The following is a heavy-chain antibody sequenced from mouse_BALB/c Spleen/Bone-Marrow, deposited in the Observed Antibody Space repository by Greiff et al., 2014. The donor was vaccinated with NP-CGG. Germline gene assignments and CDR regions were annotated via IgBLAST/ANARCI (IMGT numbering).Heavy chain of an antibody. CDR3: ARGGGNYEGAWFAY. J-gene: IGHJ3*01. D-gene: IGHD2-1*01. V-gene: IGHV5-4*02. CDR1: GFTFSDYY. Sequence: EVQLVESGGGLVKPGGSLKLSCAASGFTFSDYYMYWVRQTPEKRLEWVATISDGGSYTYYPDSVKGRFTISRDNAKNSLYLQMSSLKSEDTAMYYCARGGGNYEGAWFAYWGQGTLVTVSA. CDR2: ISDGGSYT.